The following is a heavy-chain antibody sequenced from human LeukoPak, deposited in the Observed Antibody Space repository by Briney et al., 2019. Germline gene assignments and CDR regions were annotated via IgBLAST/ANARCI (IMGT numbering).Heavy chain of an antibody. CDR1: GFTFSNYD. CDR2: IGTAGDI. CDR3: AKSIAAAGGEFDY. J-gene: IGHJ4*02. V-gene: IGHV3-13*01. Sequence: GGSLRLSCAASGFTFSNYDMHWVRQATGKGLEWVSGIGTAGDIYYPGSVKGRFTISRDNAKNSLYLQMNSLRAEDMALYYCAKSIAAAGGEFDYWGQGTLVTVSS. D-gene: IGHD6-13*01.